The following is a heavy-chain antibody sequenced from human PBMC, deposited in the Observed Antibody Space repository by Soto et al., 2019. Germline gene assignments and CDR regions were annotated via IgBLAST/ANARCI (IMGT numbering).Heavy chain of an antibody. CDR2: IKNSVDT. CDR3: ARVFFGVTATRAALNV. J-gene: IGHJ3*01. CDR1: GFPVSNNF. D-gene: IGHD3-3*01. V-gene: IGHV3-66*01. Sequence: DVQLVESGGGLVQPGGSLRLSCAASGFPVSNNFMSWVRQATAKGLEWASVIKNSVDTGYADSVMGRFTISVYNSRYPVYLQMTRVRAEDAAVCLWARVFFGVTATRAALNVRGRGTTVSVSS.